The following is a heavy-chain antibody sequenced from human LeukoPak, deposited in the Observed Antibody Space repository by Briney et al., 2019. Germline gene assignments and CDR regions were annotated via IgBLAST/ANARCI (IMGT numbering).Heavy chain of an antibody. CDR2: IYTSGGT. CDR1: GGSISRYY. CDR3: AREDIAAALPYYYYYMDV. V-gene: IGHV4-4*07. J-gene: IGHJ6*03. D-gene: IGHD6-13*01. Sequence: SETLSLTCTVSGGSISRYYWSWIRQPAGKGLEWIGRIYTSGGTNYNPSLKSRVTMSVDTSKNQFSLKLSSVTAADTAVYYCAREDIAAALPYYYYYMDVWGKGTTVTVSS.